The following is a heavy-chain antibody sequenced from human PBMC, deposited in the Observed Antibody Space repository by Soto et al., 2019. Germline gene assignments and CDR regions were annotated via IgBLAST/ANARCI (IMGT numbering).Heavy chain of an antibody. Sequence: QLQLQESGSGLWKPSQTLSLTCTFSGGPVSSVGFPWGWFRQPPGKALEWIGYIYPSGSTYYNPSLKSRVTISLDRSKNQFSLKLTSVTAADSAVYYCARGGDYYFDSWGQGTLVTVSS. CDR3: ARGGDYYFDS. CDR1: GGPVSSVGFP. J-gene: IGHJ4*02. D-gene: IGHD2-21*01. V-gene: IGHV4-30-2*01. CDR2: IYPSGST.